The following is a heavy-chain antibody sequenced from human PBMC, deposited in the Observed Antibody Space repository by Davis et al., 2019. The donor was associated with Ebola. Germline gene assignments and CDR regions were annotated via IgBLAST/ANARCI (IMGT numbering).Heavy chain of an antibody. CDR1: GYTFTSYG. Sequence: ASVKVSCKASGYTFTSYGISWVRQAPGQGLEWMGWISAYNGNTNYAQKLQGRVTMTTDTSTSTAYMELSSLRSEDTAVYYCARYLAATATGGFDPWGQGTLVTVSS. D-gene: IGHD2-15*01. V-gene: IGHV1-18*01. CDR3: ARYLAATATGGFDP. CDR2: ISAYNGNT. J-gene: IGHJ5*02.